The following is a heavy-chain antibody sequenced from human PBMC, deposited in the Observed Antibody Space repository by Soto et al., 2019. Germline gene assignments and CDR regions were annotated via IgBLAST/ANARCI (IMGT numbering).Heavy chain of an antibody. V-gene: IGHV3-9*01. Sequence: PGGSLRLSCAASGFTFDDYAMHWVRQAPGKGLEWVSGISWNSGSIGYADSVKGRFTISRDNAKNSLYLQMNSLRAEDTALYYCAKDMKGIGSSSYYYGMDVWGQGTTVTVSS. J-gene: IGHJ6*02. D-gene: IGHD6-13*01. CDR2: ISWNSGSI. CDR1: GFTFDDYA. CDR3: AKDMKGIGSSSYYYGMDV.